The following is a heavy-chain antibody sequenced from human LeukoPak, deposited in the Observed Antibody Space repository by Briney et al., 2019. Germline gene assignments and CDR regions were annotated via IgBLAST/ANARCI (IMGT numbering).Heavy chain of an antibody. CDR1: GYSFNGYH. J-gene: IGHJ4*02. V-gene: IGHV1-2*02. CDR3: ARDQNYLHSTSYYWMDC. Sequence: GASVKVSCKASGYSFNGYHIHWVRQAPGQGLEWMGWINPNNGATHYAQKFQGTVTMTRDTSTSTAYMELSRLRSDDTAVYYCARDQNYLHSTSYYWMDCWGQGTLVTVSS. D-gene: IGHD3-22*01. CDR2: INPNNGAT.